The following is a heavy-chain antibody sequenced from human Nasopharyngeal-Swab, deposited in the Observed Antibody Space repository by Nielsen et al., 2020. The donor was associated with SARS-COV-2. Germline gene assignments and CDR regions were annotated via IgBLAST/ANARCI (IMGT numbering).Heavy chain of an antibody. V-gene: IGHV3-11*04. D-gene: IGHD2-15*01. J-gene: IGHJ6*03. Sequence: GGSLRLSCAASGFTFSYYYMSWIRQAPGKGLEWVSYISSSGSTIYYADSVKGRFTISRDNAKNSLYLQMNSLRAEDTAVYYCARGLYYYYYYYMDVWGKGTTVTVSS. CDR2: ISSSGSTI. CDR3: ARGLYYYYYYYMDV. CDR1: GFTFSYYY.